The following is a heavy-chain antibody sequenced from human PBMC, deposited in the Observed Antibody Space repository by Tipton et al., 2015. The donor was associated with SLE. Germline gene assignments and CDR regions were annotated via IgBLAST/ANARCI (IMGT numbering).Heavy chain of an antibody. CDR2: VNWDSSDV. D-gene: IGHD4-11*01. V-gene: IGHV3-9*01. J-gene: IGHJ5*02. CDR1: GFTFDDYS. Sequence: SLRLSFVASGFTFDDYSMHWLRQAPGKGLEWVSGVNWDSSDVAYADSVKGRFTISRDNAKNSVFLQMDGLRPEDTAVYYCAKAPHDYRNFNWFDPWGQGTLVTVSS. CDR3: AKAPHDYRNFNWFDP.